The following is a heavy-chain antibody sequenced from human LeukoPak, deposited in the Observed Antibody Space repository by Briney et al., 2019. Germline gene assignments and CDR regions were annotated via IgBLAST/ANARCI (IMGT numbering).Heavy chain of an antibody. CDR3: ASGRWKNDFFDY. Sequence: GGSLRLSCAASGFSSSHYWMNWVRQAPGKGLEWVANIKQDGSEKYYVDSVKGRFTISRDNAKNSLYPQMNSLRADDTALYYCASGRWKNDFFDYWGQGTLVTVSS. V-gene: IGHV3-7*01. CDR1: GFSSSHYW. J-gene: IGHJ4*02. D-gene: IGHD1/OR15-1a*01. CDR2: IKQDGSEK.